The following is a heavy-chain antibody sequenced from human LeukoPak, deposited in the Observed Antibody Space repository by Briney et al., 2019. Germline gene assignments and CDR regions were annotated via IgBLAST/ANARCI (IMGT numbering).Heavy chain of an antibody. CDR1: GFTFSSNW. D-gene: IGHD3-22*01. V-gene: IGHV3-7*01. J-gene: IGHJ4*02. Sequence: GGSLRLSCAASGFTFSSNWMSWVRQDPGKGLGLVANINQDGTEKDYVDSVKGRFTISRDNAKNSLYLQMNSLRAEDTAVYYCAKLYEYYYDSSGYTFDYWGQGTLVTVSS. CDR3: AKLYEYYYDSSGYTFDY. CDR2: INQDGTEK.